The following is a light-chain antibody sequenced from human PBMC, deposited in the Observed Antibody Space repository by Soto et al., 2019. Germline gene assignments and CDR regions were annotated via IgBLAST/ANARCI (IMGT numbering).Light chain of an antibody. J-gene: IGLJ2*01. V-gene: IGLV1-47*02. CDR2: SNS. Sequence: QSVLTQPPSASGAPGQRVTISCSGSRSNTGSNYVYWYQQFPGTAPKRLIYSNSQRPSGVPDRFSGSKSGTSASLAISGLRSEDEADYYCAAWDDSLSGVVFGGGTKLTVL. CDR3: AAWDDSLSGVV. CDR1: RSNTGSNY.